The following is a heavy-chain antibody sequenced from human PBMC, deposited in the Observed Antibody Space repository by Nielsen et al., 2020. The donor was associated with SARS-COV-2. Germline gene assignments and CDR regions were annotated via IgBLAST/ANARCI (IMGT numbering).Heavy chain of an antibody. J-gene: IGHJ4*02. D-gene: IGHD2-15*01. Sequence: GESLKISCAASGFTFTNFGMSWVRQAPGKGLEWVAVISYDGSNKYYADSVKGRFTISRDNARKSLSLQMNSLRAEDTAVYYCVLQWGYWGQGTLVTVAS. CDR3: VLQWGY. V-gene: IGHV3-30*03. CDR1: GFTFTNFG. CDR2: ISYDGSNK.